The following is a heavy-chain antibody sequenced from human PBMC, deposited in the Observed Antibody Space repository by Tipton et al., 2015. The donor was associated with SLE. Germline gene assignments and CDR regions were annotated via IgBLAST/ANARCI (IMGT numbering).Heavy chain of an antibody. D-gene: IGHD2-21*01. V-gene: IGHV4-39*07. J-gene: IGHJ5*02. CDR1: GGSISSSSYY. CDR3: ARAGGGDSNWFDP. Sequence: TLSLTCTVSGGSISSSSYYWGWIRQPPGKGLEWIGSIYYSGSTYYNPSLKSRVTISVDTSKNQFSLKLSSVTAADTAVYYCARAGGGDSNWFDPWGQGTTVTVS. CDR2: IYYSGST.